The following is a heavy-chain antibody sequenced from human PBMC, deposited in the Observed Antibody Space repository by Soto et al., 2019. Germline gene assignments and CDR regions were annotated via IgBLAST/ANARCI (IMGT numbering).Heavy chain of an antibody. J-gene: IGHJ4*02. CDR2: ISIGSGTI. CDR1: GFTFSSYN. D-gene: IGHD4-17*01. Sequence: GGSLRLSCAAAGFTFSSYNMNWVRQAPGKGLEWVSYISIGSGTIYYADSVKGRFTISRDNSKNTLYLQMNSLRAEDTAVYYCAKDEKYGDYAYWGQGTLVTVSS. CDR3: AKDEKYGDYAY. V-gene: IGHV3-48*01.